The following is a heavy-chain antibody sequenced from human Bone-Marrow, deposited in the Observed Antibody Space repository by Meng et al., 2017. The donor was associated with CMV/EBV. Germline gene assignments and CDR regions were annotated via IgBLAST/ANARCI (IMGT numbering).Heavy chain of an antibody. CDR2: IYSGGST. J-gene: IGHJ4*02. D-gene: IGHD1-7*01. Sequence: GGSLRLSCAASGFTFSDYYMSWIRQAPGKGLEWVSVIYSGGSTYYADSVKGRFTISRDNSKNTLYLQMNSLRAEDTAVYYCAREKGGTTGFDYWGQGTLVTVSS. V-gene: IGHV3-53*01. CDR3: AREKGGTTGFDY. CDR1: GFTFSDYY.